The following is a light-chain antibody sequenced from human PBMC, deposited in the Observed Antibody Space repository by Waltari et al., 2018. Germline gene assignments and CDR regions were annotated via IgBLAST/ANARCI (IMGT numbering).Light chain of an antibody. J-gene: IGKJ1*01. CDR2: AAS. V-gene: IGKV1-39*01. CDR1: QSISIY. CDR3: QQSYTIPWT. Sequence: DIQMTQSPSSLSASVGDRVTITCRASQSISIYLNWYQQKPGKYPKLLIYAASSLQSGVPSRLSGSGSGTDFTLTISNLQPEDFATYFCQQSYTIPWTFGQGTKVEIK.